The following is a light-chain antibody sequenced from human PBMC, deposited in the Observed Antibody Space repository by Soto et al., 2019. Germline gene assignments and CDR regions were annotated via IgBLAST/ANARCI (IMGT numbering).Light chain of an antibody. Sequence: DIQMNQSPSSLSASVGDTVTIACRASRSISNYLNWYQQKPGRAPNLLISGASTLQRGVPSRFSGSGSGTTFTLTITSLQPDDFAIYFCQQSYTAPFTFGPGTKVEIK. V-gene: IGKV1-39*01. CDR2: GAS. CDR3: QQSYTAPFT. J-gene: IGKJ3*01. CDR1: RSISNY.